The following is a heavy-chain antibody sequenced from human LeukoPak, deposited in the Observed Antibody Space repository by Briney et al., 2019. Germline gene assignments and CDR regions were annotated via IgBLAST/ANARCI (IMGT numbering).Heavy chain of an antibody. Sequence: TSETLSLTCAVSGGSISSSNWWSWVRQPPGKGLEWIGEIYHSGSTNYNPSLKSRVTISVDTSKNQFSLNLSSVTAADTAVYYCTRVLDSGLSDYWGQGILVTVSS. CDR2: IYHSGST. J-gene: IGHJ4*02. V-gene: IGHV4-4*02. CDR3: TRVLDSGLSDY. D-gene: IGHD3-10*01. CDR1: GGSISSSNW.